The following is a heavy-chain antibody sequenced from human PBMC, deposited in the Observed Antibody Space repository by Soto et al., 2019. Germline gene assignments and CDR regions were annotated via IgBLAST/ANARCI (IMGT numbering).Heavy chain of an antibody. CDR1: GFTFSSYG. J-gene: IGHJ4*02. Sequence: QVQLVESGGGVVQPGRSLRLSCAASGFTFSSYGMHWVRQAPGKGLEWVAVIWYDGSNKYYADSVKGRFTISRDNSKNTLYLQMNSLRAEDTAVYYCARAPDYYDSSGYYGYWGQGTLVTVSS. V-gene: IGHV3-33*01. CDR3: ARAPDYYDSSGYYGY. D-gene: IGHD3-22*01. CDR2: IWYDGSNK.